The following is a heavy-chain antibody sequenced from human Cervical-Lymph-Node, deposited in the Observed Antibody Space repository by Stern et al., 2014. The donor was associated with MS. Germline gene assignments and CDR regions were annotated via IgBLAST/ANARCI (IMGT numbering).Heavy chain of an antibody. CDR1: GVSVSASY. V-gene: IGHV3-66*01. D-gene: IGHD6-6*01. CDR3: AIEIAARRLDP. CDR2: IHTIGTT. Sequence: MQLVQSGGDLVQPGGSLRLSCAASGVSVSASYMNWLRQAPGKGLEWVSMIHTIGTTYYADSVKGRFIISRDISDNTVSLQMNNLRAEDTATYYCAIEIAARRLDPWGQGTLVIVSS. J-gene: IGHJ5*02.